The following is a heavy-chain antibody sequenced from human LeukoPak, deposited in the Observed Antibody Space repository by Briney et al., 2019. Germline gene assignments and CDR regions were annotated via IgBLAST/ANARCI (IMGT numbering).Heavy chain of an antibody. D-gene: IGHD2-2*01. CDR3: ARTPTRVVPAAMSYFDY. CDR1: GFSLSTSGMC. Sequence: SGPALVKPTQTLTLTCTFSGFSLSTSGMCVSWIRQPPGKALEWLALIDWDDDKYYSTSLKTRLTISKDTSKSQVVLTMTNMDPVDTATYYCARTPTRVVPAAMSYFDYWGQGTLVTVSS. J-gene: IGHJ4*02. V-gene: IGHV2-70*01. CDR2: IDWDDDK.